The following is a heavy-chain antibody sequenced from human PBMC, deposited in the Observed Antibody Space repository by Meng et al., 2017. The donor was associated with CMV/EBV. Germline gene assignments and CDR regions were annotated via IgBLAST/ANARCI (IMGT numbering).Heavy chain of an antibody. J-gene: IGHJ3*02. CDR3: ARKIVDDAFDI. D-gene: IGHD2/OR15-2a*01. CDR1: GFTVSSNY. Sequence: GGSLGLSCAASGFTVSSNYMSWVRQAPGKGLEWVSVIYSGGSTYYADSVKGRFTISRDNSKNTLYLQMNSLRAEDTAVYYCARKIVDDAFDIWGQGTMVTVSS. CDR2: IYSGGST. V-gene: IGHV3-66*02.